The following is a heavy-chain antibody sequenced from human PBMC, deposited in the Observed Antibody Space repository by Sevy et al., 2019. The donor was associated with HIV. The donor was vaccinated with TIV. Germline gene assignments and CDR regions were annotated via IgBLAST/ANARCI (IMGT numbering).Heavy chain of an antibody. J-gene: IGHJ6*02. V-gene: IGHV4-39*01. D-gene: IGHD3-10*01. CDR1: GGSISSRSYY. Sequence: SETLSLTCTVSGGSISSRSYYWGWIRHPPGKGLEWIGSIYYSGSTYYNPCLKSRVTISVDTSKNQFSLKLSSVTAADTAVYYCARAFGELIHYYYYGMDVWGQGTTVTVSS. CDR2: IYYSGST. CDR3: ARAFGELIHYYYYGMDV.